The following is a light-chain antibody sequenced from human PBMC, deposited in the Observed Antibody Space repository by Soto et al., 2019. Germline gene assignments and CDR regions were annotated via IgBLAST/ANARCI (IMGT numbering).Light chain of an antibody. CDR1: SSDVGTYDF. J-gene: IGLJ1*01. V-gene: IGLV2-11*01. CDR3: CLYAVTFYV. Sequence: QSVLTQPRSVSGSPGQSVTLSCTGTSSDVGTYDFVSWYQQHPGKAPRLMIFDVSERPSGVPDRFSGSKSGNTASLTISGLQADDEADYYCCLYAVTFYVFGTGTKLTVL. CDR2: DVS.